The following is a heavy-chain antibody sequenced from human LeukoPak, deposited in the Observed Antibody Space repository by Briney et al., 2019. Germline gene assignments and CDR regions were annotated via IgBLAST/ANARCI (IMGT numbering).Heavy chain of an antibody. J-gene: IGHJ5*02. V-gene: IGHV4-4*07. CDR2: VYTSGTT. CDR3: ARGFGHP. Sequence: SETLSLTCTVSGGYISGYYWSWFRQPAGKGLEWIGRVYTSGTTNYNPSLKSRVTMSIDTSKNQFSLKLTSVTAADTAVYYCARGFGHPWGQGTLVTVSS. CDR1: GGYISGYY. D-gene: IGHD3-10*01.